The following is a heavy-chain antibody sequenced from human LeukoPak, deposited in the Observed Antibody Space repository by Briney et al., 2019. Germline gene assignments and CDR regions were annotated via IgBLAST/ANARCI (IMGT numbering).Heavy chain of an antibody. J-gene: IGHJ4*02. D-gene: IGHD3-3*01. CDR3: ARDPGQSLRFLEWLLYPHYFDY. V-gene: IGHV4-34*01. CDR1: GGSFSGYY. CDR2: ISHSGST. Sequence: SETLSLTCAVYGGSFSGYYWSWIRQPPGKGLEWIGEISHSGSTHYNPSLKSRVTISVDTSKNQFSLKLSSVTAADTAVYYCARDPGQSLRFLEWLLYPHYFDYWGQGTLVTVSS.